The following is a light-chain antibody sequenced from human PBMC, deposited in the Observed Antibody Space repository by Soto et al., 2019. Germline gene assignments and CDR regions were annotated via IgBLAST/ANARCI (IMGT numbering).Light chain of an antibody. J-gene: IGLJ1*01. CDR1: SRDVGGYNY. V-gene: IGLV2-14*01. CDR3: SSYTSSSTYV. CDR2: DVS. Sequence: QFLLTQPASVSGSPGQSITTSFPGTSRDVGGYNYVSWYQQHPGKAPKLMIYDVSNRPSGVSNRFSGSKSGNTASLTISGLQAEDEADYYCSSYTSSSTYVFGTGTKVTVL.